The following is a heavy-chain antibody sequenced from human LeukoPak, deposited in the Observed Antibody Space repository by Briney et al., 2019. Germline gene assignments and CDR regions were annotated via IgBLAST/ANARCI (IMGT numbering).Heavy chain of an antibody. CDR3: AKGRGTAAALSSFDY. V-gene: IGHV3-23*01. CDR1: GFTFSNYV. D-gene: IGHD6-13*01. Sequence: GGSLRLSCAAFGFTFSNYVMSWVRQAPGKGLEWVSAISGSGGSTYYADSVKGRFTISRDNSKNTLYLQVNSLRGEDTAVYYCAKGRGTAAALSSFDYWGQGTLVTVSS. CDR2: ISGSGGST. J-gene: IGHJ4*02.